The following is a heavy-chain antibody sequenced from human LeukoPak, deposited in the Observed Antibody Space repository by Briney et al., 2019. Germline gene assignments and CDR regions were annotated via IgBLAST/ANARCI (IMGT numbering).Heavy chain of an antibody. Sequence: TGGSLRLSCAASGFTFSSYAMHWVRQAPGKGLEWVAVISYDESNKYYADSVKGRFTVSRDNSKNTLYLQMDSLRTEDTAVYYCAKVPHSWGLFDSWGQGTLVTVSS. CDR1: GFTFSSYA. CDR3: AKVPHSWGLFDS. CDR2: ISYDESNK. J-gene: IGHJ4*02. D-gene: IGHD3-16*01. V-gene: IGHV3-30-3*01.